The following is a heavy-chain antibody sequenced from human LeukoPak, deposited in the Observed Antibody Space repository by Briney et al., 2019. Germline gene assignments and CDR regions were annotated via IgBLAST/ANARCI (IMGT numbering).Heavy chain of an antibody. Sequence: KPSETLSLTCTVSGDSISSGDYYWSWIRQPAGKGLEWIGHISSSGSTNYNPSLKSRVTISVDTSKNQFSLKLSSVTAADTAVYFCARGPYSYDSSGAFDIWGQGTMVTVSS. CDR1: GDSISSGDYY. CDR2: ISSSGST. V-gene: IGHV4-61*09. J-gene: IGHJ3*02. CDR3: ARGPYSYDSSGAFDI. D-gene: IGHD3-22*01.